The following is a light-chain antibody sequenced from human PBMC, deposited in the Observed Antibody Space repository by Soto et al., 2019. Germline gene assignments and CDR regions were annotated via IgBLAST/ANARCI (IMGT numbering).Light chain of an antibody. J-gene: IGKJ1*01. V-gene: IGKV1-12*01. CDR2: AAS. CDR1: QGISSW. Sequence: DIQMTQSPSSVSASVGDRVTITCRASQGISSWLAWYQQKPGKAPKLLIYAASNLQSGVPSRFSGRGSGTDFTLTISGLQSEDFALYYCQQYQNLWTFGQGTKVDIK. CDR3: QQYQNLWT.